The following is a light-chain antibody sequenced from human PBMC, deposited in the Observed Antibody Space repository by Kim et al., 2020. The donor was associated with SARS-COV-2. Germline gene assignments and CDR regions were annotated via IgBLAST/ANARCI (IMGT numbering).Light chain of an antibody. CDR3: QQYNNWPLT. CDR2: GAS. CDR1: QSVSSN. V-gene: IGKV3-15*01. Sequence: SVSPGERATQSCRASQSVSSNLAWYQQKPGQAPRLLIYGASTRATGIPARFSGSGSGTEFTLTISSLQSEDFAVYYCQQYNNWPLTFGGGTKLEI. J-gene: IGKJ4*01.